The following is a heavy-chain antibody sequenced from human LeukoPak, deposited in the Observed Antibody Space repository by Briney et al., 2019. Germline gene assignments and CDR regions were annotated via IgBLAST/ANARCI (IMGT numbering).Heavy chain of an antibody. CDR2: INGDGSST. J-gene: IGHJ3*02. CDR3: AKFSGSYSHDAFDI. CDR1: GFTFSSSW. D-gene: IGHD1-26*01. V-gene: IGHV3-74*01. Sequence: GGSLRLSCAAPGFTFSSSWMHWVRQAPGKGLVWVSRINGDGSSTSSADSVKGRFTISRDNAKNTLYLQMNSLRAEDTAVYYCAKFSGSYSHDAFDIWGQGTMVTVSS.